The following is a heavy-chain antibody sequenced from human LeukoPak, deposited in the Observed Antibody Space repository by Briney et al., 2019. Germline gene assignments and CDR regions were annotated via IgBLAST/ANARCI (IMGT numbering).Heavy chain of an antibody. CDR2: IYHSGNT. J-gene: IGHJ4*02. D-gene: IGHD2-2*01. CDR1: GGSINTGDYY. Sequence: SETLSLTCSVSGGSINTGDYYWSWIRQHPGKGLEWIGYIYHSGNTYYNPSLKSRLTISVDTFKNQFSLKLSSVTAADTAVYYCARETFHCTTTICYPYYFDFWGQGILVTVSS. CDR3: ARETFHCTTTICYPYYFDF. V-gene: IGHV4-31*03.